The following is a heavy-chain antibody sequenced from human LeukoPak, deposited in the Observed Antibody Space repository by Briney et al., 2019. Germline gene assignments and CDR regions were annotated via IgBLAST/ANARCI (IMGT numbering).Heavy chain of an antibody. J-gene: IGHJ3*02. Sequence: ETLSLTCAVYGGSFSGYYWSWIRQPPGKGLEWIGEINHSGSTNYNPSLKSRVTISVDTPKNQFSLKLSSVTAADTAVYYCARGLTYYDFWSGYYTGMTAFDIWGQGTMVTVSS. CDR1: GGSFSGYY. CDR3: ARGLTYYDFWSGYYTGMTAFDI. V-gene: IGHV4-34*01. D-gene: IGHD3-3*01. CDR2: INHSGST.